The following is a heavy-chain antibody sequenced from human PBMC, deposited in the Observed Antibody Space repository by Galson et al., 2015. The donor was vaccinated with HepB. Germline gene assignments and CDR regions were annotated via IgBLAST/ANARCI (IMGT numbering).Heavy chain of an antibody. D-gene: IGHD2-2*01. V-gene: IGHV3-30*18. CDR2: ISYDGSNK. Sequence: SLRLSCAASGFTFSSYGMHWVRQAPGKGLEWVAVISYDGSNKYYADSVKGRFTISRDNSKNTLYLQMNSLRTEDTAVYYCAKDLDDIVVVPAIPSGLSRYFDYWGQGTLVTVSS. J-gene: IGHJ4*02. CDR3: AKDLDDIVVVPAIPSGLSRYFDY. CDR1: GFTFSSYG.